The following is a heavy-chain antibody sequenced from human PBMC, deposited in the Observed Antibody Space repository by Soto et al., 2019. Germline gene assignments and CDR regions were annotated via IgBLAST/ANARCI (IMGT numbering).Heavy chain of an antibody. CDR3: ARGIAAATTTTALTDY. CDR1: GGSISSYY. V-gene: IGHV4-59*01. D-gene: IGHD6-13*01. Sequence: QVQLQESDPGLVKPSETLSLTCTVSGGSISSYYWSWIRQPPGKGLEWIGYIFHSGSTNYNPSLKSRVTISVDTSKNQFSLRLRSVTAADTAVYYCARGIAAATTTTALTDYWGQGTLVTVSS. CDR2: IFHSGST. J-gene: IGHJ4*02.